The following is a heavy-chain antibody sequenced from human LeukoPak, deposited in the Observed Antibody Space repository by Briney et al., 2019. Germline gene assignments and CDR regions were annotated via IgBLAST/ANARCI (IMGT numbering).Heavy chain of an antibody. CDR1: GYSFTSYW. Sequence: GESLKISCKGSGYSFTSYWIGWVRQMPGKGLEWMGIIYPGDSDTRYSPSFQGQVTISADKSISTAYLQWSSLKASDTAMYYCARGYCSSTSCYRFDCWGQGTLVTVSS. CDR2: IYPGDSDT. CDR3: ARGYCSSTSCYRFDC. V-gene: IGHV5-51*01. D-gene: IGHD2-2*02. J-gene: IGHJ4*02.